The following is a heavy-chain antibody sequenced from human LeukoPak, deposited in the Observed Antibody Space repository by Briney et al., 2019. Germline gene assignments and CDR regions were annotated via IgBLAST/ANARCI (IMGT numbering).Heavy chain of an antibody. J-gene: IGHJ4*02. CDR3: ARYAPLLGPDY. V-gene: IGHV4-59*01. Sequence: SETLSLTCTVSGGSISSYYWSWIRQPPGKGLEWIGYIYYSGSTNYNPFLKSRVTISVDTSKNQFSLKLSSVTAADTAVYYCARYAPLLGPDYWGQGTLVTVSS. CDR2: IYYSGST. D-gene: IGHD3-10*01. CDR1: GGSISSYY.